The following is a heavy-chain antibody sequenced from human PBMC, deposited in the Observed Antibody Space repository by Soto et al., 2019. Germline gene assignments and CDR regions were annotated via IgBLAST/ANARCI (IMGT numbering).Heavy chain of an antibody. CDR2: INGNGNHI. CDR1: GFSLSSYT. D-gene: IGHD3-3*01. CDR3: ARDPSRDTYYDFWSGYYTYYYGMDV. V-gene: IGHV3-21*06. Sequence: GGSLRLSCEASGFSLSSYTMNWVRQAPGKGLEWVASINGNGNHIYHADSVKGRFTISRDNAKNSVSLQMNSLRAEDTAVYYCARDPSRDTYYDFWSGYYTYYYGMDVWGQGATVTVSS. J-gene: IGHJ6*02.